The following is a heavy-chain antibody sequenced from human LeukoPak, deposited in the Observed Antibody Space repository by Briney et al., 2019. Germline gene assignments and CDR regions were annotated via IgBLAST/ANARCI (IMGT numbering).Heavy chain of an antibody. CDR3: ARGRSRISPNDAFDI. J-gene: IGHJ3*02. Sequence: SETLSLTCTVSGGSISSSSYYWGWIRQPPGKGLEWIGSIYYSGSTYYNPSLKSRVTISVDRSKNQFSLKLSSVTAADTAVYYCARGRSRISPNDAFDIWGQGTMVTVSS. CDR1: GGSISSSSYY. CDR2: IYYSGST. V-gene: IGHV4-39*07. D-gene: IGHD1-14*01.